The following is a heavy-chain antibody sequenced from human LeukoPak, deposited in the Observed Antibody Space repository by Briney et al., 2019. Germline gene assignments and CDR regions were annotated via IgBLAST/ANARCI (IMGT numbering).Heavy chain of an antibody. CDR2: IFSDGSST. Sequence: PGGSLRLSCAASGFTFSSYWMHWVRQAPGKGLVLVSRIFSDGSSTSYADSVKGQFTISRDNAKNTLYLQMKSLRAEDTAVYYCARGPINEYYFDYWGQGTLVTVSS. D-gene: IGHD5-12*01. V-gene: IGHV3-74*01. CDR1: GFTFSSYW. J-gene: IGHJ4*02. CDR3: ARGPINEYYFDY.